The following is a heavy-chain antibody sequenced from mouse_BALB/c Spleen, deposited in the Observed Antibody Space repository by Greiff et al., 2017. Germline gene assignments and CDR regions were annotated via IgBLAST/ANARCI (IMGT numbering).Heavy chain of an antibody. CDR1: GYSITSGYS. D-gene: IGHD2-10*01. Sequence: EVQGVESGPDLVKPSQSLSLTCTVTGYSITSGYSWHWIRQFPGNKLEWMGYIHYSGSTNYNPSLKSRISITRDTSKNQFFLQLNSVTTEDTATYYCAREGAYYGNYVYAMDYWGQGTSVTVSS. CDR2: IHYSGST. J-gene: IGHJ4*01. V-gene: IGHV3-1*02. CDR3: AREGAYYGNYVYAMDY.